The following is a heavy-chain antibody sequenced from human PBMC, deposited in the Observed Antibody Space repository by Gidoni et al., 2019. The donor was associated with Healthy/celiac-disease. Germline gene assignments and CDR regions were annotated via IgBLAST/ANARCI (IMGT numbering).Heavy chain of an antibody. D-gene: IGHD3-9*01. V-gene: IGHV3-9*01. CDR2: ISWNSGSI. CDR1: GITFDDYA. Sequence: EVQLVESGGGLVHPGRSLRLSCAASGITFDDYAMHWVRQAPGKGLEVVSGISWNSGSISYADSVKGRFTISRDNAKNSLYLQMNSLRAEDTALYYCAKDSNRYDILTGYSDYWGQGTLVTVSS. J-gene: IGHJ4*02. CDR3: AKDSNRYDILTGYSDY.